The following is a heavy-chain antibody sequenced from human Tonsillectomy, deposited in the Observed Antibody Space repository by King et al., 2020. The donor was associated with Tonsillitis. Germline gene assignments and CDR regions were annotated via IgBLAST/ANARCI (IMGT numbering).Heavy chain of an antibody. J-gene: IGHJ4*02. D-gene: IGHD6-19*01. CDR3: ARDGSTGWLAD. V-gene: IGHV1-2*02. Sequence: QLVQSGAEVRKPGASVKVSCKASGYTFTGYYMHWVRQAPGQGLEWMGWINPNSGGTYYAQKFQGGVSVPRDTSISTAYMELRRLRSDDTAVYYCARDGSTGWLADWGQGTLVTVSS. CDR2: INPNSGGT. CDR1: GYTFTGYY.